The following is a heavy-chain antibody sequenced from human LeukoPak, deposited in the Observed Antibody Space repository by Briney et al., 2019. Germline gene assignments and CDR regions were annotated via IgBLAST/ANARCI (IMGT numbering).Heavy chain of an antibody. CDR3: VSGPPAGYFDY. D-gene: IGHD6-13*01. CDR2: INHSGST. CDR1: GGSFSGYY. Sequence: PSETLSLTCAVYGGSFSGYYWSWIRQPPGKGLEWIGEINHSGSTNYNPSLKSRVTISVDTSKNQFPLKLSSVPAADTAVYYCVSGPPAGYFDYWGQGTLVTVSP. V-gene: IGHV4-34*01. J-gene: IGHJ4*02.